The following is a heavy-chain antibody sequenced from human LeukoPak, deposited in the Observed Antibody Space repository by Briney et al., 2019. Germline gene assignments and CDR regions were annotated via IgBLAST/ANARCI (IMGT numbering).Heavy chain of an antibody. V-gene: IGHV3-73*01. CDR2: IRSKSNNYAT. CDR3: TRLLGYSGYDYGDY. CDR1: GFTFSGSA. D-gene: IGHD5-12*01. Sequence: GGYLRLSCAASGFTFSGSALHWVRQASGKGLEWVGRIRSKSNNYATEYAASVKGRFTISRDDSKNTAYLQMNGLKIEDTAVYYCTRLLGYSGYDYGDYWGQGTQVTVSS. J-gene: IGHJ4*02.